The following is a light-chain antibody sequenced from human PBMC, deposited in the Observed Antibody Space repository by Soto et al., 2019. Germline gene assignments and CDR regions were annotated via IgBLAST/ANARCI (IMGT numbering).Light chain of an antibody. J-gene: IGLJ1*01. V-gene: IGLV2-23*01. CDR1: SSDVGSYNL. CDR3: CSYAGSSTYV. Sequence: QSVLTQPASVSGFPGQSLTISCTGTSSDVGSYNLVSWYQQHPGKAPKLMIYEGSKRPSGVSNRFSGSKSGNTASLTISGLQAEDEADYYCCSYAGSSTYVFGTGTKVTVL. CDR2: EGS.